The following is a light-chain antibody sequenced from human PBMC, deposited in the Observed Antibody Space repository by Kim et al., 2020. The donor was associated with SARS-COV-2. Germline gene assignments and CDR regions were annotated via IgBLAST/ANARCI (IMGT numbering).Light chain of an antibody. Sequence: SPGERATLAGRASQSVSSDFLAWYQQKPGQSPRLLIYGASSRATGIPARFSGSESGTDLTLTISRLEPEDFAVYYCQQYGSSPRYTFGQGTKLEI. CDR3: QQYGSSPRYT. CDR2: GAS. V-gene: IGKV3-20*01. J-gene: IGKJ2*01. CDR1: QSVSSDF.